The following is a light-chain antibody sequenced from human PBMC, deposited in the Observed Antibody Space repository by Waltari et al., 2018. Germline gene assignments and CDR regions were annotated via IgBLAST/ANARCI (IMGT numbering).Light chain of an antibody. CDR2: QGT. CDR3: VAWEITSGV. CDR1: KLGGKF. J-gene: IGLJ1*01. V-gene: IGLV3-1*01. Sequence: SFDLTQPPLLSVSPGQTAPITCPGDKLGGKFVSWYQQKPGQSPLLVIYQGTTRPSGIPDRFAASKSGDTANLAISGTQTMDEADYYCVAWEITSGVFGTGTKVAVL.